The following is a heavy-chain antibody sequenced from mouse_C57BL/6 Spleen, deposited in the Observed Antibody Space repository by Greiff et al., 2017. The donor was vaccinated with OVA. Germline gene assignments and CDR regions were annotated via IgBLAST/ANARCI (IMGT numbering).Heavy chain of an antibody. CDR1: GFSFNTYA. V-gene: IGHV10-1*01. CDR2: IRSKSNNYAT. D-gene: IGHD1-1*01. J-gene: IGHJ3*01. CDR3: VRPDYYGSSYDWFAY. Sequence: EVQGVESGGGLVQPKGSLKLSCAASGFSFNTYAMNWVRQAPGKGLEWVARIRSKSNNYATYYADSVKDRFTISRDDSESMLYLQMNNLKTEDTAMYYGVRPDYYGSSYDWFAYWGQGTLVTVSA.